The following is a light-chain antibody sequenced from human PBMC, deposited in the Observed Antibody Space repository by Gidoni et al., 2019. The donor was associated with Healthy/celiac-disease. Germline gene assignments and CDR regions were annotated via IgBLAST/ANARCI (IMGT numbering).Light chain of an antibody. V-gene: IGLV3-1*01. CDR3: QTWDSSTVV. Sequence: SYELTQPPSVSVSTGQTASITCPGDQLGDKYACWYQQKPGQSPVLVIYQDSKRPSGIPERFSGSNSGNTATLTISGTQAMDEADYYCQTWDSSTVVFGGGTKLTVL. J-gene: IGLJ2*01. CDR2: QDS. CDR1: QLGDKY.